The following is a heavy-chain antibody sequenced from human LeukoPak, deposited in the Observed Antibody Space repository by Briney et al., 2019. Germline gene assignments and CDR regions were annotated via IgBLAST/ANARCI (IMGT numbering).Heavy chain of an antibody. J-gene: IGHJ4*02. V-gene: IGHV1-18*01. CDR2: ISAYNGNT. CDR3: ARGFSPDSAYYDFWSGQGFLHYYFDY. Sequence: ASVKVSCKASGYTFTSYGISWVRQAPGQGLEWMGWISAYNGNTNYAQKLQGRVTMTTDTSTSTAYMELRSLRSDDTAVYYCARGFSPDSAYYDFWSGQGFLHYYFDYWGQGTLVTVSS. CDR1: GYTFTSYG. D-gene: IGHD3-3*01.